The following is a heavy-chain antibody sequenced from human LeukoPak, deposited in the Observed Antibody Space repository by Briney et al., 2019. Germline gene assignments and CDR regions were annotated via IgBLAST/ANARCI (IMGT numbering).Heavy chain of an antibody. CDR3: ARERGSSDY. D-gene: IGHD1-26*01. V-gene: IGHV3-7*01. CDR2: IKQDGSEK. Sequence: GGSLRLSCAASGFAFSNAWMSWVRQAPGKGLEWVANIKQDGSEKYYVDSVKGRFTISRDNAKNSLYLQMNSLRAEDTAVYYCARERGSSDYWGQGTLVTVSS. J-gene: IGHJ4*02. CDR1: GFAFSNAW.